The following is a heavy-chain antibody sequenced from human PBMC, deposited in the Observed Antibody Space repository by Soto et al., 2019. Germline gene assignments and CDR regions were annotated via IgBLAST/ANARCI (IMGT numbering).Heavy chain of an antibody. CDR1: GITINNYP. D-gene: IGHD3-22*01. V-gene: IGHV3-23*01. Sequence: EVQLLESGGGLVQPGGSLRLSCAASGITINNYPMSWVRQAPGKGLDWVSGISGSGDRTYYADSAKGRFTISKDISSNSLSLQRDSLGVEDTSVYSWVNDDGGYPPPAPHWGQGALVTVSS. J-gene: IGHJ4*02. CDR2: ISGSGDRT. CDR3: VNDDGGYPPPAPH.